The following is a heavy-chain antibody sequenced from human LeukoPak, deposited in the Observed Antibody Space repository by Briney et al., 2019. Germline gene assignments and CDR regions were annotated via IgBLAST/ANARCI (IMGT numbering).Heavy chain of an antibody. V-gene: IGHV1-18*01. J-gene: IGHJ4*02. D-gene: IGHD1-7*01. Sequence: ASVKVSCKASGGTFSSYAISWVRQAPGQGLEWMGWISTYNGNTHYARNLRDRVTMTTDTSTSTAYMELMSLTSDDTAFYYCAREKNYGADYWGQGTLVTVSS. CDR3: AREKNYGADY. CDR2: ISTYNGNT. CDR1: GGTFSSYA.